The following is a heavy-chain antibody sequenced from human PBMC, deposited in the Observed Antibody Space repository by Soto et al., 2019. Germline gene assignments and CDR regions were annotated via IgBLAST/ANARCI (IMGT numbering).Heavy chain of an antibody. V-gene: IGHV3-48*03. CDR2: ISSSGSTI. CDR1: GFTFSSYE. D-gene: IGHD3-3*01. Sequence: GGSLRLSCASSGFTFSSYEMNWVRQAPGKGLEWVSYISSSGSTIYYADSVKGRFTISRDNSKNSLYLQMNSLRAEDTAVYYCAREWSAFDIWGQGTMVTVSS. J-gene: IGHJ3*02. CDR3: AREWSAFDI.